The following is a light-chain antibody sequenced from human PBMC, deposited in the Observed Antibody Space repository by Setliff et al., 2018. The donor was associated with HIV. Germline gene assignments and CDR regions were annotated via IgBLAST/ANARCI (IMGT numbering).Light chain of an antibody. CDR2: EVS. CDR3: SSYAGSSYV. CDR1: SSDVGGYNY. V-gene: IGLV2-8*01. J-gene: IGLJ1*01. Sequence: QSVLTQSPSASGSPGQSATISCTGTSSDVGGYNYVSWHQQHPGKAPKVIIYEVSKRPSGVPDRFSGSKSGNTASLTVSGLQAEDEADYYCSSYAGSSYVFGSGTKV.